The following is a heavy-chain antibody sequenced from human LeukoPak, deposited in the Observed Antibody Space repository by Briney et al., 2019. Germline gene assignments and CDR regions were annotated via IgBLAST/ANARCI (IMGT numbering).Heavy chain of an antibody. CDR2: INHSGST. D-gene: IGHD3-16*02. J-gene: IGHJ4*02. CDR3: ARTRLGDYIWGSYRNYPSAYYFDY. Sequence: SETLSLTCAVYGGSFSGYYWSRIRQPPGKGLGWIGEINHSGSTNYNPSLKSRVTISVDTSKNQFSLKLSSVTAADTAVYYCARTRLGDYIWGSYRNYPSAYYFDYWGQGTLVTVSS. V-gene: IGHV4-34*01. CDR1: GGSFSGYY.